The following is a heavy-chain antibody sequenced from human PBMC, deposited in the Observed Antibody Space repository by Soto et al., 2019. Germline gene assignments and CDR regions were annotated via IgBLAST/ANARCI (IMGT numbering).Heavy chain of an antibody. CDR1: EFTVSNYY. D-gene: IGHD6-19*01. V-gene: IGHV3-66*01. Sequence: EVQLVESGGGLVQPGGSLRLSCVDSEFTVSNYYINWVRQAPGQGLEWVSVFYPGGSTYYADSVKGRFIISRDKSKNTLYLQMNSLRVEGTAVYCCAIRMENEWLVPDGFDLWGQGTMVTVSS. CDR3: AIRMENEWLVPDGFDL. J-gene: IGHJ3*01. CDR2: FYPGGST.